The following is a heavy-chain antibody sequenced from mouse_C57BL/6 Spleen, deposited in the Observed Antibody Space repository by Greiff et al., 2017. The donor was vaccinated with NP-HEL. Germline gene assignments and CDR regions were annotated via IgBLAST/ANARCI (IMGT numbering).Heavy chain of an antibody. V-gene: IGHV1-69*01. D-gene: IGHD2-10*02. Sequence: QVQLQQSGAELVMPGASVKLSCKASGYTFTSYWMHWVKQRPGQGLEWIGEIDPSDSYTNYNQKFKGKSTLTVDKSSSTAYMQLSSLTSEDSAVYYCARSWYGNYVGYFDYWGQGTTLTVSS. CDR3: ARSWYGNYVGYFDY. J-gene: IGHJ2*01. CDR1: GYTFTSYW. CDR2: IDPSDSYT.